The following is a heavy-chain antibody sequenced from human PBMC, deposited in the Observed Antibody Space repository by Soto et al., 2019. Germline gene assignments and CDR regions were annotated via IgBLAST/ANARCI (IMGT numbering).Heavy chain of an antibody. CDR1: GGSISSTSYY. D-gene: IGHD3-22*01. V-gene: IGHV4-39*01. CDR2: IYYSGST. J-gene: IGHJ4*02. CDR3: ARRYYYDSSGYYSIFDY. Sequence: SGTLSLTCTVSGGSISSTSYYWGWIRQPPGKGLEWIGSIYYSGSTYYNPSLKSRVTISVDTSKNQFSLKLSSVTAADTAVYYCARRYYYDSSGYYSIFDYWGQGTLVTVSS.